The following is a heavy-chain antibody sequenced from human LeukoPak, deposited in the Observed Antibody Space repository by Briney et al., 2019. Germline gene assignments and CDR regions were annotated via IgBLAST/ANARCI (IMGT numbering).Heavy chain of an antibody. Sequence: GASVKVSCKASGYTFTGYYMHWVRQAPGQGLEWMGWINPNSGGTNYAQKFQGRVTMTRDTSISTAYMELSRLRSDDTAVYYCATSGVRFLEWLLPNTYYYYYGMDVWGQGTTVTVSS. CDR2: INPNSGGT. D-gene: IGHD3-3*01. CDR3: ATSGVRFLEWLLPNTYYYYYGMDV. CDR1: GYTFTGYY. J-gene: IGHJ6*02. V-gene: IGHV1-2*02.